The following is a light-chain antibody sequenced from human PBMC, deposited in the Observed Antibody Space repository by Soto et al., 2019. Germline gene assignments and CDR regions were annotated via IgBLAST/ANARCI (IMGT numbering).Light chain of an antibody. J-gene: IGLJ2*01. CDR1: SSNIGSNY. CDR2: RNN. CDR3: VSWDDSLSASVV. Sequence: QSVLTQPASASGTPGQRVTISCSGSSSNIGSNYVYWYQQFPGAAPKLLISRNNQRPSGVPDRFSASKSGTSASLAISGLRSEDEADYYCVSWDDSLSASVVFGGGTKLTVL. V-gene: IGLV1-47*01.